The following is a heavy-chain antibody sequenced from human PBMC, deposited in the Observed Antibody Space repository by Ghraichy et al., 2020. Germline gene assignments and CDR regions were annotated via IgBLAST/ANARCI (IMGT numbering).Heavy chain of an antibody. CDR3: ARDQEWRASSSGFDP. CDR2: KYHNGRT. Sequence: SETLSLTCTVSGDSLNNYYWSWIRQAPGKGLEWIGIKYHNGRTKYNPSLKSRVTMSVDTSKNQFSLSLTSVTAAVTAVFYCARDQEWRASSSGFDPWGQGCLISVS. D-gene: IGHD2-2*01. V-gene: IGHV4-59*01. CDR1: GDSLNNYY. J-gene: IGHJ5*02.